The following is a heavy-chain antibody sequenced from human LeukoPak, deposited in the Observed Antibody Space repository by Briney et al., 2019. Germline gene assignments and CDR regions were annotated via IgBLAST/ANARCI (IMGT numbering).Heavy chain of an antibody. CDR3: ARLHMVRGGQMPRFGSLYYMDV. D-gene: IGHD3-10*01. CDR2: INHSGST. CDR1: GGSFSGYY. J-gene: IGHJ6*03. Sequence: PSETLSLTCAVYGGSFSGYYWSWIRQPPGKGLEWIGEINHSGSTNYNPSLKSRVTISVDTSKNQFSLKLSFVTAADTAVYYCARLHMVRGGQMPRFGSLYYMDVWGKGTTVTISS. V-gene: IGHV4-34*01.